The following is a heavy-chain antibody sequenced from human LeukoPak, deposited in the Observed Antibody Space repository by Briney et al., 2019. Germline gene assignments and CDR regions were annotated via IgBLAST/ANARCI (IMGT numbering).Heavy chain of an antibody. CDR3: AKDWDTVHMGPGYLPS. CDR1: GFTFSSYG. J-gene: IGHJ5*02. D-gene: IGHD5-18*01. CDR2: ISHDGTNK. Sequence: GGSLRLSCAASGFTFSSYGIHWVRQAPGKGLEWVAVISHDGTNKYYEDSVKGRFTISRDNSKNTLYLQMNSLRAEDTAVYYCAKDWDTVHMGPGYLPSWGQGTPVTVSP. V-gene: IGHV3-30*18.